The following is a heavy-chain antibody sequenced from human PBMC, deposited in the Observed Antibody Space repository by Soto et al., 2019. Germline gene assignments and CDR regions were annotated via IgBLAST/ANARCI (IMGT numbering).Heavy chain of an antibody. V-gene: IGHV1-69*06. CDR2: IIPLLKTV. J-gene: IGHJ6*02. CDR1: GGTFAGYS. D-gene: IGHD6-25*01. CDR3: ARDPVDLFGYMDV. Sequence: QEELVQSGAEVKKPGSSLNVSSKPSGGTFAGYSITGVRQPPGQRLEWMGEIIPLLKTVNYAQKFQGRVTITGDRSTSTVYMALSRLRSDDTAVYYCARDPVDLFGYMDVWGHGTTVTVS.